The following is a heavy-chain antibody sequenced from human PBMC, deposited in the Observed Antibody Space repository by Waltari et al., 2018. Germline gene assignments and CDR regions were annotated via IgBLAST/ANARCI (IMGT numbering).Heavy chain of an antibody. D-gene: IGHD3-3*01. V-gene: IGHV3-15*01. Sequence: EVQLVESGGGLVKPGGSLRLSCAASGFTFSNAWMSWVRQAPGKGLEWVGRIKSKTDGGTTDYAAPVKGRFTISRDESKNTLYLQKNSLKTEDTAVYYCSTDYYDDCWSGYSTVDYWGQGTLVTVSS. CDR2: IKSKTDGGTT. CDR3: STDYYDDCWSGYSTVDY. CDR1: GFTFSNAW. J-gene: IGHJ4*02.